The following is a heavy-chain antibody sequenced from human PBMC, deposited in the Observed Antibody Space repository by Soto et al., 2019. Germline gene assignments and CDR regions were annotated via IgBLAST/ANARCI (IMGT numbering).Heavy chain of an antibody. J-gene: IGHJ4*02. CDR2: ISYDGSNK. CDR3: AQDAPRYSGFDFSQ. Sequence: QVQLVESWGGVVQPGRSLRLSCEASGFSLSTYGMHWVRQAPGKGLEWVAVISYDGSNKYHAASVKGRFTISRDNSRNTLYLHMNRLRLDDTAGYYFAQDAPRYSGFDFSQWGQGTLVTVS. V-gene: IGHV3-30*18. CDR1: GFSLSTYG. D-gene: IGHD5-12*01.